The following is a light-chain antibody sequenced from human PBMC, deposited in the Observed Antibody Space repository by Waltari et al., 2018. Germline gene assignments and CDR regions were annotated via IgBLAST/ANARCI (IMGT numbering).Light chain of an antibody. CDR3: QQYYGTPPRT. Sequence: DIVMTPSPDSLAVSLGERATIHCKSSQSVLYNSDNKNYLAWYQQKPGQPPKLLIYWASTRESGVPDRFSGSGSGTDFTLTITSLQAEDVAVYYCQQYYGTPPRTFGQGTKVEIK. J-gene: IGKJ1*01. CDR1: QSVLYNSDNKNY. CDR2: WAS. V-gene: IGKV4-1*01.